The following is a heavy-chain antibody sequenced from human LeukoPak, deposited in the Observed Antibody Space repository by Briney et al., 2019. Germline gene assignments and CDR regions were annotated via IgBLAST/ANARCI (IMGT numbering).Heavy chain of an antibody. V-gene: IGHV3-30-3*01. J-gene: IGHJ4*02. CDR3: ARGSSWPFDY. CDR1: GFTFSSYA. Sequence: GSLRLSCAASGFTFSSYAMHWVRQAPGKGLEWVAVISYDGSNKYYADSVKGRFTISRDNSKNTLYLQMNSLRAEDTAVYYCARGSSWPFDYWGQGTLVTVSS. CDR2: ISYDGSNK. D-gene: IGHD6-13*01.